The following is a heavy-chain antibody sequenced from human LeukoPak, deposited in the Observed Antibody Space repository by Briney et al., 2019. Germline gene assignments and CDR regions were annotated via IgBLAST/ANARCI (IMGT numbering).Heavy chain of an antibody. CDR3: ARDPYRDAFDI. J-gene: IGHJ3*02. V-gene: IGHV1-18*04. D-gene: IGHD5-18*01. CDR2: ISVYNGNT. CDR1: GYTFTGYY. Sequence: ASVKVSCKASGYTFTGYYMHWVRQAPGQGLEWMGWISVYNGNTDYAPNLQGRVTMTTDTSASTAYMELRSLRSDDTAVYYCARDPYRDAFDIWGQGTMVTVSS.